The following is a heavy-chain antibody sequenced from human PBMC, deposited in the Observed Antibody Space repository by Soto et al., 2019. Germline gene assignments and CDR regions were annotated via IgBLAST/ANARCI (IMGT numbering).Heavy chain of an antibody. CDR2: ISAYNGNT. Sequence: GASVKVSCKASGYTFTSYGISWVRQAPGQGLEWMGWISAYNGNTNYAQKLQGRVTMTTDTSTSTAYMELRSLRSDDTAVYYSARPVGYSGYADFDYWGQGTLVTVSS. D-gene: IGHD5-12*01. CDR3: ARPVGYSGYADFDY. V-gene: IGHV1-18*01. CDR1: GYTFTSYG. J-gene: IGHJ4*02.